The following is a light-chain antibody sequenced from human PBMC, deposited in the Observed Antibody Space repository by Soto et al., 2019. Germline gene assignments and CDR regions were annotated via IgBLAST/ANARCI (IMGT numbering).Light chain of an antibody. V-gene: IGLV2-8*01. Sequence: QSALTQPPSASGSPGQSVTISCTGTSSDVGGYKYVSWYQQYPGKAPKLMIYAVNKRPSGVPDRFSGSKSGNTASLTVSGLQAEDEADYYCISYTDRQSYLFGTGTKVTVL. CDR3: ISYTDRQSYL. CDR1: SSDVGGYKY. J-gene: IGLJ1*01. CDR2: AVN.